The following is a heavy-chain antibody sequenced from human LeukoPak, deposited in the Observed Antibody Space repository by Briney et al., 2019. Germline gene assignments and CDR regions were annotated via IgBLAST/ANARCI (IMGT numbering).Heavy chain of an antibody. D-gene: IGHD2-2*01. V-gene: IGHV3-23*01. J-gene: IGHJ5*02. CDR2: ISGSGGST. Sequence: GGCLRLSCAAPGFTFSSYAMSWVRQAPGKGLEWVSAISGSGGSTYYADSVKGRFTISRDNSKNTLYLQMNSLRAEDTAVYYCAKEGADIVVVPAAENWFDPWGQGTLVTVSS. CDR3: AKEGADIVVVPAAENWFDP. CDR1: GFTFSSYA.